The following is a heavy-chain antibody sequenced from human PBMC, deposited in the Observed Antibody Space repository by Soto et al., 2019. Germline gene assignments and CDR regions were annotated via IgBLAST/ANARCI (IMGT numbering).Heavy chain of an antibody. V-gene: IGHV4-39*01. D-gene: IGHD5-18*01. J-gene: IGHJ4*02. CDR1: GGSISSSSYY. Sequence: SETLSLTCTVSGGSISSSSYYWGWIRQPPGKGLEWIGSIYYSGSTYYNPSLKSRVTISVDTSKNQFSLKLSSVTAADTAVYYCARPGYSYGVGFDYWGQGTLVTVSS. CDR2: IYYSGST. CDR3: ARPGYSYGVGFDY.